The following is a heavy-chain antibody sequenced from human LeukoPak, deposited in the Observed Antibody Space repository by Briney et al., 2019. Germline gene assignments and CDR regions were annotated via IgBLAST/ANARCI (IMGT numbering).Heavy chain of an antibody. D-gene: IGHD3-3*01. CDR2: MNPNSGNT. CDR1: GYTFTSYG. V-gene: IGHV1-8*03. Sequence: GASVNVSCKASGYTFTSYGINWVRQATGQGLEWMGWMNPNSGNTGYAQKFQGRVTITRNTSISTAYMELSSLRSEDTAVYYCARGPGRFEDHYDFWSGYQFSLYYYYYMDVWGKGTTVTVSS. J-gene: IGHJ6*03. CDR3: ARGPGRFEDHYDFWSGYQFSLYYYYYMDV.